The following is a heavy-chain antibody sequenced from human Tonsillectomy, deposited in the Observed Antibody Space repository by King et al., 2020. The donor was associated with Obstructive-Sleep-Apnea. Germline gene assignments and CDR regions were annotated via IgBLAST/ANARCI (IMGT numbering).Heavy chain of an antibody. CDR1: GFTFSDYW. CDR3: VHRGGLASNRPVYFDH. CDR2: IRQDGGEK. V-gene: IGHV3-7*03. D-gene: IGHD1-14*01. J-gene: IGHJ4*02. Sequence: VQLVESGGNLVQPGGSLRLSCEASGFTFSDYWMSWVRQAPGKGPEWVANIRQDGGEKNYLDSVRGRFTISRDNAKKSLYLQMKSLRAEDTAVYYCVHRGGLASNRPVYFDHWGLGALVTVSS.